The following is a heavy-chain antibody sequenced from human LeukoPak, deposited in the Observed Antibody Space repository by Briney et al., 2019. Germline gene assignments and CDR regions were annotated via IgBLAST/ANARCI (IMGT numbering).Heavy chain of an antibody. D-gene: IGHD3-3*01. Sequence: GGSLRLSCAASGFTFSSYEMNWVRQAPGKGLEWVAVISYDGSNKYYADSVKGRFTISRDNSKNTLYLQMNSLRAEDTAVYYCARGGGGGGYDFWSTHSHHDAFDIWGQGTMVTVSS. CDR1: GFTFSSYE. V-gene: IGHV3-30*04. CDR2: ISYDGSNK. J-gene: IGHJ3*02. CDR3: ARGGGGGGYDFWSTHSHHDAFDI.